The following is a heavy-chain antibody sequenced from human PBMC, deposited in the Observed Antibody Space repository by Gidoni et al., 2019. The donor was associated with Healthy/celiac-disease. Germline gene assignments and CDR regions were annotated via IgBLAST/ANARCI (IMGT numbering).Heavy chain of an antibody. J-gene: IGHJ4*02. CDR3: ARSPYYYDSSGYYSPIYYFDY. Sequence: QVQLVQSGAEVKKPGSSVKVSCKASGGPFRSYAISWVRQAPGQGLEWMGGIIPSFGTANYAQKFQGRVTITADKSTSTAYMELSSLRSEDTAVYYCARSPYYYDSSGYYSPIYYFDYWVQGTLVTVSS. D-gene: IGHD3-22*01. V-gene: IGHV1-69*06. CDR2: IIPSFGTA. CDR1: GGPFRSYA.